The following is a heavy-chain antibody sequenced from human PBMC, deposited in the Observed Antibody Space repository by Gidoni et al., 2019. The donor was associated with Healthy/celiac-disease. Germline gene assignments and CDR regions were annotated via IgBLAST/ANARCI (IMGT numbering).Heavy chain of an antibody. V-gene: IGHV3-43*01. D-gene: IGHD4-17*01. CDR3: AKDIRYGGNSGFDY. Sequence: EVQLVESGGVVVKHGGALRLSCAASGFNLDDYTMHWVRQAPGKGLAWVSLISWDCGSTYYADSVKGRFTISRDNSKNSLYLQMNSLRTEDTALYYCAKDIRYGGNSGFDYWGQGTLVTVSS. J-gene: IGHJ4*02. CDR2: ISWDCGST. CDR1: GFNLDDYT.